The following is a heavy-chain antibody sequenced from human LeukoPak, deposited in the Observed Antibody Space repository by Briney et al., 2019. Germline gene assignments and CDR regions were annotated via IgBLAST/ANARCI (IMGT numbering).Heavy chain of an antibody. CDR1: GGTFSSYA. CDR2: INPSGGST. J-gene: IGHJ3*02. CDR3: ARDRAVTPDVSAFDI. D-gene: IGHD4-11*01. V-gene: IGHV1-46*01. Sequence: ASVKVSCKASGGTFSSYAISWVRQAPGQGLEWMGIINPSGGSTSYAQKFQGRVTMTRDTSTSTVYMELSSLRSEDTAVYYCARDRAVTPDVSAFDIWGQGTMVTVSS.